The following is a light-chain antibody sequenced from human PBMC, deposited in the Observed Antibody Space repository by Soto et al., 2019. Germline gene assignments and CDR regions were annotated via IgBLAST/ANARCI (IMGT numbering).Light chain of an antibody. Sequence: QSALTQPASVSGSPGQSTTISCTGTSSDVGNYNLVSWYQQHPGKAPKLMIYEGSKRPSGVSNRLSGSKSGNTASLTISILQAEDEADYYCCSYAGSSTYVFGTGTKVTVL. CDR2: EGS. V-gene: IGLV2-23*01. CDR1: SSDVGNYNL. J-gene: IGLJ1*01. CDR3: CSYAGSSTYV.